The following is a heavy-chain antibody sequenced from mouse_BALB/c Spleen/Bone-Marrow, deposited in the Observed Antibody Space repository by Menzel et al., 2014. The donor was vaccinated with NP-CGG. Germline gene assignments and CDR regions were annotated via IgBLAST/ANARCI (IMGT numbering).Heavy chain of an antibody. Sequence: EVQLQESGGDLVKPGGSLKPSCAASGFTFSNYGMSWVRQTPDKRLEWVATISSGGSYTYYPDSVKGRFTISRDNAKNTLYLQMSSLKSEDTAMYYCARRDGGPMDYWGQGTSVTVSS. D-gene: IGHD2-3*01. CDR3: ARRDGGPMDY. V-gene: IGHV5-6*01. CDR2: ISSGGSYT. CDR1: GFTFSNYG. J-gene: IGHJ4*01.